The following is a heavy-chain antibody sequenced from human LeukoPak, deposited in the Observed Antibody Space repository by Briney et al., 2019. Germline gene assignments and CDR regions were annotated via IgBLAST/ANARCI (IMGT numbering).Heavy chain of an antibody. CDR1: GGTFSSYA. CDR2: IISILGIA. D-gene: IGHD3-22*01. J-gene: IGHJ4*02. V-gene: IGHV1-69*04. Sequence: SVKVSCKASGGTFSSYAISWVRQAPGQGLEWMGRIISILGIAYYAQKFQGRVTITADKSTSTAYMELSSLRSEDTAVYYCAREFGYYYDSSGYYPFDYWGQGTLVTVSS. CDR3: AREFGYYYDSSGYYPFDY.